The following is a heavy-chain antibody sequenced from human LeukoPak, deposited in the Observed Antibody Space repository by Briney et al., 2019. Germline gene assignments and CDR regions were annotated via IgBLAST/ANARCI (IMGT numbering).Heavy chain of an antibody. J-gene: IGHJ4*02. V-gene: IGHV3-30*18. CDR3: AKGYYDSSGYYYRSPDYFDY. D-gene: IGHD3-22*01. CDR2: ISYDGSNK. CDR1: GFTFSSYA. Sequence: GGSLRLSCAASGFTFSSYAMSWVRQAPGKGLEWVAVISYDGSNKYYADSVKGRFTISRDNSKNTLYLQMNSLRAEDTAVYYCAKGYYDSSGYYYRSPDYFDYWGQGTLVTVSS.